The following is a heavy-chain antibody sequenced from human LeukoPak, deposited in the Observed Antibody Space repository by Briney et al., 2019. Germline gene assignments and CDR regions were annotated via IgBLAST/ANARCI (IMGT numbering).Heavy chain of an antibody. Sequence: PGGSLRLSCAASGFTFSSYGMHWVRQAPGKGLEWVAVIWYDGSNKYYADSVKGRFTISRDNPKNTLYLQMNSLRAEDTAVYYCARDWSPYDSSGYPCLWGQGTLVTVSS. CDR2: IWYDGSNK. V-gene: IGHV3-33*01. J-gene: IGHJ4*02. D-gene: IGHD3-22*01. CDR1: GFTFSSYG. CDR3: ARDWSPYDSSGYPCL.